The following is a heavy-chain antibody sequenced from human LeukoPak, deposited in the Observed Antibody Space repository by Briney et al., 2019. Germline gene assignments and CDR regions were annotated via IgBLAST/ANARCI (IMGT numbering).Heavy chain of an antibody. CDR2: ITWKTHRT. CDR3: ASEVGYRSLGY. D-gene: IGHD3-3*01. Sequence: GGSVRLSCAASGFTFNDDTMHWVRQTPGRGLEWVSFITWKTHRTNYADSVKGRFTVSRDNRKDSLYLQMNSLSTEDTGLYHCASEVGYRSLGYLGQGTLVTVPS. CDR1: GFTFNDDT. J-gene: IGHJ4*02. V-gene: IGHV3-43*01.